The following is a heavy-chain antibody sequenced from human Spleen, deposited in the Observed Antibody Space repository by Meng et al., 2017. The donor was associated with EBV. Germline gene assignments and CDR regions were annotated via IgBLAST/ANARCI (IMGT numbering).Heavy chain of an antibody. CDR1: EFTCSDYY. V-gene: IGHV3-11*01. CDR3: AKSYSAITAPEPLDP. J-gene: IGHJ5*02. CDR2: IINCGSPI. Sequence: VRLVAAGVGVVHSEWSPLPTCGAAEFTCSDYYTFRSRRAPGGWLEWVSYIINCGSPIYYSDSVKGRFTISRDNSKNSLYLQMNRLSAEDTAIYYCAKSYSAITAPEPLDPWGQGTLVTVSS. D-gene: IGHD2-2*02.